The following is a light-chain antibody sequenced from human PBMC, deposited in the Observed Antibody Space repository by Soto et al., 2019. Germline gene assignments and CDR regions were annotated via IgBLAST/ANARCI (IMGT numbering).Light chain of an antibody. CDR3: HLYNSFSGT. CDR2: DAS. J-gene: IGKJ1*01. Sequence: DIQMTQSPSTLSASVGDRVTITCRASQTISSWLAWYQQKPGKAPKLLIYDASSLESGVPSRFSGRGSGTQFSLTISSLLPDDFSTYYCHLYNSFSGTFGPGTKVDMK. CDR1: QTISSW. V-gene: IGKV1-5*01.